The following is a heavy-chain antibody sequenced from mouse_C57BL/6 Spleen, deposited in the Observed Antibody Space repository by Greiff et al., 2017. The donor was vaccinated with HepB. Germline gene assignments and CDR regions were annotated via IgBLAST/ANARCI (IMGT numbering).Heavy chain of an antibody. J-gene: IGHJ2*01. CDR3: AREGGLRPPDY. CDR1: GYTFTDYY. CDR2: INPYNGDT. Sequence: VQLQHSGPELVKPGASVKISCKASGYTFTDYYMNWVMQSHGKSLEWIGRINPYNGDTFYNQKFKGKATLTVDKSSSTAHMELRSLTSEDSAVYYCAREGGLRPPDYWGQGTTLTVSS. D-gene: IGHD2-4*01. V-gene: IGHV1-20*01.